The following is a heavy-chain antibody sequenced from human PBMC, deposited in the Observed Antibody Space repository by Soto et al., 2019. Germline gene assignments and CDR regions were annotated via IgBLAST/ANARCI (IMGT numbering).Heavy chain of an antibody. CDR3: AKARGANNWANYDGLDV. D-gene: IGHD1-1*01. CDR2: ITYEGSNK. J-gene: IGHJ6*02. V-gene: IGHV3-30*18. Sequence: QEQLVESGGGVVQPGRSLRLSCAASGFIFANYGMHWVRQAPGKGLEWVALITYEGSNKYYADAVKGRFTISRDNAKNMVSLQMDSLRAEDTAVYYCAKARGANNWANYDGLDVWGQGTTVTVSS. CDR1: GFIFANYG.